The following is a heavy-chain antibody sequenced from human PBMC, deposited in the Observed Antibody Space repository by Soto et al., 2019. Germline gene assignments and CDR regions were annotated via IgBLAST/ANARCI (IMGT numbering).Heavy chain of an antibody. CDR2: ISAYNGNT. CDR3: ARGPGAHYYDSSGYRANDAFDI. V-gene: IGHV1-18*01. J-gene: IGHJ3*02. D-gene: IGHD3-22*01. Sequence: AASVKVSCKASGYTFTSYGISWVRQAPGQGLEWMGWISAYNGNTNYAQKLQGRVTMTTDTSTSTAYMELRSLRSDDTAVYYCARGPGAHYYDSSGYRANDAFDIWGQGAMVTVSS. CDR1: GYTFTSYG.